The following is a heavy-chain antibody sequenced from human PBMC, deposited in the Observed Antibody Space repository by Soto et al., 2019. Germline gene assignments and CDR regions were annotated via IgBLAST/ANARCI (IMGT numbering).Heavy chain of an antibody. Sequence: PGGSLRLSCAASGFTFRNFAIHWVRQAPGKGLEWVALISYDGNNKYHADSVKGRFTISRDNSKNTSYLQMNSVGADDTAVYYCARDRGYSGYDGLDYWGQGTLVTVSS. V-gene: IGHV3-30-3*01. CDR2: ISYDGNNK. CDR1: GFTFRNFA. D-gene: IGHD5-12*01. CDR3: ARDRGYSGYDGLDY. J-gene: IGHJ4*02.